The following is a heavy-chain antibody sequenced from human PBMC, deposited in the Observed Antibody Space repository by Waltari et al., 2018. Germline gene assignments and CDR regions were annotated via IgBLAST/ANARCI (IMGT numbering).Heavy chain of an antibody. D-gene: IGHD6-19*01. Sequence: QVQLQQSGPGLVKPSQTLSLTCAISGDSVSSNSAAWNWIRQSPSRGLEWLGRTYYRSKWYNDYAVSVKSRITINPDTSKNQFSLQLNSVTPEDTAVYYCARDLMYSSGWYGLIDAFDIWGQGTMVTVSS. CDR3: ARDLMYSSGWYGLIDAFDI. CDR2: TYYRSKWYN. V-gene: IGHV6-1*01. J-gene: IGHJ3*02. CDR1: GDSVSSNSAA.